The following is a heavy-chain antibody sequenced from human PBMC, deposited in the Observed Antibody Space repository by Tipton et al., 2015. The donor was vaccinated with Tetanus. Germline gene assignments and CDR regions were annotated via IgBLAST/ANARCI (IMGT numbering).Heavy chain of an antibody. CDR3: ARDLGTSGFH. CDR1: GGSVSSGSYY. CDR2: ILYGAST. J-gene: IGHJ4*02. V-gene: IGHV4-61*01. D-gene: IGHD1-7*01. Sequence: LRLSCTVFGGSVSSGSYYWAWIRQPPGKGLEYIGYILYGASTHYNPSLKSRVTVSADPSQNQFSLKLSSVTAADTAVYYCARDLGTSGFHWGQGTLVTVSS.